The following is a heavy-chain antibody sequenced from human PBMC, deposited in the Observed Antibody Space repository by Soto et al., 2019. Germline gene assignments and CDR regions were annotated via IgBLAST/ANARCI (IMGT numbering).Heavy chain of an antibody. Sequence: VQLAESGGGLVKPGGSLRLSCAAAGFTFSDYYMSWIRQAPGKGLEWVSYISSFSTTIYYADSVKGRFTISRDNAKSSLSLHMDSLRAEDTAVYFCARVVYGDFRQYNWFDPWGQGTLVTVSS. J-gene: IGHJ5*02. V-gene: IGHV3-11*01. CDR2: ISSFSTTI. D-gene: IGHD4-17*01. CDR3: ARVVYGDFRQYNWFDP. CDR1: GFTFSDYY.